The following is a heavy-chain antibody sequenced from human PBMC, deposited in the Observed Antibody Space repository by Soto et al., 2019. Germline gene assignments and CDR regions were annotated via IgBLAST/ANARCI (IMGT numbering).Heavy chain of an antibody. CDR3: GAQDHVAKGYHFET. D-gene: IGHD1-1*01. J-gene: IGHJ4*02. CDR2: IYYSGII. Sequence: SATLSLTCPVSGGPISSGDYYWSWIRQPPGKGLERIGYIYYSGIIYYNPSLKSRVTISVDMFKNQFSLKLSSVTAADTAVYYCGAQDHVAKGYHFETWGQGTMVTVSS. CDR1: GGPISSGDYY. V-gene: IGHV4-30-4*01.